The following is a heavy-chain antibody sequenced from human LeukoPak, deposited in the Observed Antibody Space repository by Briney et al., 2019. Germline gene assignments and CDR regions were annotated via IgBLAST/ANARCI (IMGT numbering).Heavy chain of an antibody. D-gene: IGHD6-13*01. V-gene: IGHV4-4*07. J-gene: IGHJ6*03. CDR3: ARERLAAAGTQYYYYYYYMDV. CDR2: IYTSGST. Sequence: SETLSLTCTVSGGSISSYYWSWIRQPAGKGLEWIGRIYTSGSTNYNPSLKSRVTMSVDTSKNQFSLKLSSVTAADMAVYYCARERLAAAGTQYYYYYYYMDVWGKGTTVTISS. CDR1: GGSISSYY.